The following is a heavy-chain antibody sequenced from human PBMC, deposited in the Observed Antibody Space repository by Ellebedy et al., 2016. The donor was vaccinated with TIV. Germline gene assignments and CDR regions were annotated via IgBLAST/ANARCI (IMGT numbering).Heavy chain of an antibody. CDR3: TRGVRERSPYNWFAP. V-gene: IGHV1-8*01. CDR2: MNHNSGNT. Sequence: AASVKVSCKASGYTFSTYDVNWVRQVAGQGLEWMGWMNHNSGNTGYAQKFQGRVTMTRNTSINTAYMDLSSLTYEDTAVYYCTRGVRERSPYNWFAPWGQGTLVTVAS. D-gene: IGHD1-26*01. CDR1: GYTFSTYD. J-gene: IGHJ5*02.